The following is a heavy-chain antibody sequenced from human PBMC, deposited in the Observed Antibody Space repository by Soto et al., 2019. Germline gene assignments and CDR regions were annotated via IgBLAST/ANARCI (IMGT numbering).Heavy chain of an antibody. CDR2: IKQDGSEK. J-gene: IGHJ6*02. Sequence: PGGSLRLSCAASGFTFSSYWMSWVRQAPGKGLEWVANIKQDGSEKYYVDSVKGRFTISRDNAKNSLYLQMNSLRAEDTAVYYSAREVMTTASAYYYYYVMDVWGQGTTVTGSS. CDR1: GFTFSSYW. V-gene: IGHV3-7*01. D-gene: IGHD4-17*01. CDR3: AREVMTTASAYYYYYVMDV.